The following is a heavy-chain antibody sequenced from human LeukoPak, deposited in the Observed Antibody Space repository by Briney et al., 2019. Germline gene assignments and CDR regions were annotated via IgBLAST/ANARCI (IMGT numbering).Heavy chain of an antibody. Sequence: GGSLRLSCAASGFTFSSYAMHWVRQAPGKGLEWVAVISYDGSNKYYADSVKGRFTISRDNSKNTLYLQMNSLRAEDTAVYYCARERPSSPSLVYWGQGTLVTVSS. D-gene: IGHD6-6*01. CDR3: ARERPSSPSLVY. CDR2: ISYDGSNK. J-gene: IGHJ4*02. V-gene: IGHV3-30*04. CDR1: GFTFSSYA.